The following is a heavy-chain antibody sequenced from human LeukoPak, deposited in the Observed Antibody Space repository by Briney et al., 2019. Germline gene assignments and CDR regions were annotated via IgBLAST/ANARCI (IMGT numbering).Heavy chain of an antibody. CDR1: GFTFSNYW. Sequence: PGGSLRLSCAASGFTFSNYWMHWVRQAPGKGLVWVSRINSDGSSTTYAGSVKGRFTISRDNAKNTLYLQMNSPRAEDTAVYYCARARYSYSSGWYAWGQGTLVTVSS. CDR2: INSDGSST. J-gene: IGHJ4*02. V-gene: IGHV3-74*01. CDR3: ARARYSYSSGWYA. D-gene: IGHD6-19*01.